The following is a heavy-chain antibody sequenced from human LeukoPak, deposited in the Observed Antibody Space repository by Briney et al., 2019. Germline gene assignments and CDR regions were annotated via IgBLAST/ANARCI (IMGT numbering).Heavy chain of an antibody. V-gene: IGHV3-23*01. CDR3: ARDLRRYYGSGSSDY. D-gene: IGHD3-10*01. J-gene: IGHJ4*02. CDR1: GFVFSGYA. CDR2: ISGSSGRT. Sequence: GGSLRLSCAASGFVFSGYAMAWVRQAPGKGLEWVSGISGSSGRTYYADSVKGRFTISRDNAKNSLYLQMNSLRAEDTAVYYCARDLRRYYGSGSSDYWGQGTLVTVSS.